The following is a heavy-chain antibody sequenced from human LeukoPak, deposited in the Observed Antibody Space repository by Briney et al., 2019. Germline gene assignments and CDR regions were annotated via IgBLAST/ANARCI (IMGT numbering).Heavy chain of an antibody. J-gene: IGHJ3*02. V-gene: IGHV1-18*01. Sequence: ASVKVSCKASGYTFTNFGISWVRRAPGQGVEWMGWISAYNGNTNYAQELQGRVTMTTDTSTSTAYMELRSLRSDDTAVYYCARGRYYDSSGYDDAFDIWGQGTMVTVSS. CDR2: ISAYNGNT. CDR3: ARGRYYDSSGYDDAFDI. D-gene: IGHD3-22*01. CDR1: GYTFTNFG.